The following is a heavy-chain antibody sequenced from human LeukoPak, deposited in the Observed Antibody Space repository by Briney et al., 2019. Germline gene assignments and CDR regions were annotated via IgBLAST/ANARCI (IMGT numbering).Heavy chain of an antibody. V-gene: IGHV1-69*04. CDR3: ARDHDEGY. CDR1: GGTFSSYA. Sequence: SVKVSCTASGGTFSSYAISWVRQAPGQGLEWMGRIIPILGIANYAQKFQGRVTITADKSTSTAYMELSSLRSEDTVVYYCARDHDEGYWGQGTLVTVSS. CDR2: IIPILGIA. D-gene: IGHD3-3*01. J-gene: IGHJ4*02.